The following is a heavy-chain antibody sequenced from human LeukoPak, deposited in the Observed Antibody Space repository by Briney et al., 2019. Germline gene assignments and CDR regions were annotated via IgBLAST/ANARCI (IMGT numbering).Heavy chain of an antibody. CDR1: GNYW. CDR2: INSDGSWT. Sequence: PGGSLRLSCAASGNYWMHWVRQAPGKGLLWVPHINSDGSWTSYADSVKGRFTISKDNAKNTVYLQMNNLRAEDPAVYYCVSFYETDWGRGTLVTVSS. D-gene: IGHD2/OR15-2a*01. J-gene: IGHJ4*02. V-gene: IGHV3-74*01. CDR3: VSFYETD.